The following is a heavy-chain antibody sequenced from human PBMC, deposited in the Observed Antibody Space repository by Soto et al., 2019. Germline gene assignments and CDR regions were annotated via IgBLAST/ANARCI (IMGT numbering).Heavy chain of an antibody. CDR1: GFTFSSYA. D-gene: IGHD3-3*01. V-gene: IGHV3-23*01. Sequence: PGGSLRLSCAASGFTFSSYAMSWVRQAPGKGLEWVSAISGSGGSTYYADSVKGRFTISRDNSKNTLYLQMNSLRAEDTAVYYCEKDCRHPIAIVVGGFDAFDIWGQGTMVTVSS. J-gene: IGHJ3*02. CDR3: EKDCRHPIAIVVGGFDAFDI. CDR2: ISGSGGST.